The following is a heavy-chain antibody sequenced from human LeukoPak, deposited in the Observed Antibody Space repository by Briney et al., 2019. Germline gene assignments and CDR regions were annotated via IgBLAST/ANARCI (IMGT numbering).Heavy chain of an antibody. D-gene: IGHD6-19*01. Sequence: GGSLRLSCAASGFTFSSYVMSWVRQAPGKGLEWASTIIGSDDNTYYADSVKGRFTISRDNSKNTLYLQTNSLRAEDTAVYYCAKGKYSSGWYVFDYWGQGTLVTVSS. V-gene: IGHV3-23*01. CDR3: AKGKYSSGWYVFDY. J-gene: IGHJ4*02. CDR2: IIGSDDNT. CDR1: GFTFSSYV.